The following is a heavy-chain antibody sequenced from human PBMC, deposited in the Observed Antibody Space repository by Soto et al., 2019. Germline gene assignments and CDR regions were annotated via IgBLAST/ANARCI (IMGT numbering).Heavy chain of an antibody. D-gene: IGHD2-15*01. V-gene: IGHV3-13*01. CDR1: GFTFSGFD. CDR3: ARGQEVGAHFFDS. CDR2: IGTAGDT. J-gene: IGHJ4*02. Sequence: GGSLRLSCEASGFTFSGFDMHWVRQPTGKGLEWVSTIGTAGDTYYAVSAKGRFTIFRDNAKNSLSLQMNSLRAGDTAVYFCARGQEVGAHFFDSWGQGTQVTVSS.